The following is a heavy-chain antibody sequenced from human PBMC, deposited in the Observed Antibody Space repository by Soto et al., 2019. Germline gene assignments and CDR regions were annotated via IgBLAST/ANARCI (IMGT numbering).Heavy chain of an antibody. CDR1: GYTFTGYY. Sequence: GASVKVSCKASGYTFTGYYMHWVRQAPGQGLEWMGWINPNSGGTNYAQKFQGWVTMTRDTSISTAYMELSRLRSDDTAVYYCARDASYYYDSSGYLWFDPWGQGTLVTVSS. CDR3: ARDASYYYDSSGYLWFDP. D-gene: IGHD3-22*01. J-gene: IGHJ5*02. V-gene: IGHV1-2*04. CDR2: INPNSGGT.